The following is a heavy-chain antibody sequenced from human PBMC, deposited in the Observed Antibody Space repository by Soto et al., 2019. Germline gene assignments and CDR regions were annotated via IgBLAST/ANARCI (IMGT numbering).Heavy chain of an antibody. CDR1: GGSVSSGGYY. Sequence: SETLSLTCTVSGGSVSSGGYYWSWIRQHPGTGLEWIGYIYYSGTTYFNPSLKSRASISLDTSKNEFPLKLTSVTAADTAVYYCARRALPQCINGVCYKDGFWDYWGQGALVTVSS. CDR2: IYYSGTT. CDR3: ARRALPQCINGVCYKDGFWDY. V-gene: IGHV4-31*03. D-gene: IGHD2-8*01. J-gene: IGHJ4*02.